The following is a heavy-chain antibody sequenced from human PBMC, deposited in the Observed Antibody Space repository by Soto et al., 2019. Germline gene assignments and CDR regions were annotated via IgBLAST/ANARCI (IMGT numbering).Heavy chain of an antibody. J-gene: IGHJ4*02. D-gene: IGHD2-15*01. CDR1: GFSFSTYS. V-gene: IGHV3-48*02. CDR3: ARDHYCSGDTCYLISFDY. CDR2: ISSSGDTI. Sequence: GGSLRLSCAASGFSFSTYSMNWVRQAPGKGLEWVSFISSSGDTIHYADSVKGRFTVSRDNAKNSLYLQMNSLRDEDTAVYYCARDHYCSGDTCYLISFDYWGQGTQVTVSS.